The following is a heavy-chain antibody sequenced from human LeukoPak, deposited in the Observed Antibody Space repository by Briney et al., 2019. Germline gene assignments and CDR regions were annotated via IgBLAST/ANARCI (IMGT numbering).Heavy chain of an antibody. D-gene: IGHD3-3*01. J-gene: IGHJ5*02. CDR1: GFTFGSYE. Sequence: PGGSLRLSCAASGFTFGSYEMNWVRQAPGKGLEWVSYISGTGSTIYYADSVKGRFTISRDNAENSLYLQMNSLRAEDTAVYYCAKVVRRFLEWLVSNWFDPWGQGTLVTVSS. CDR2: ISGTGSTI. CDR3: AKVVRRFLEWLVSNWFDP. V-gene: IGHV3-48*03.